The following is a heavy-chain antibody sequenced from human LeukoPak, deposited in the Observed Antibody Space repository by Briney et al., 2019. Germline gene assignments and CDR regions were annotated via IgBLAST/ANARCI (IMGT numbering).Heavy chain of an antibody. CDR2: INPNSGGT. Sequence: ASVKVSCKASGYTFTGYYMHWVRQAPGQGLEWMGWINPNSGGTNYAQKLQGRVTMTTDTSTSTAYMELRSLRSDDTAVYYCARERTIAAARLDWFDPWGQGTLVTVSS. CDR1: GYTFTGYY. D-gene: IGHD6-13*01. V-gene: IGHV1-2*02. J-gene: IGHJ5*02. CDR3: ARERTIAAARLDWFDP.